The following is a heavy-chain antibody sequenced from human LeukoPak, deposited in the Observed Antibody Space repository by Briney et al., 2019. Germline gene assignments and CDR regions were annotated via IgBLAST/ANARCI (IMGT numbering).Heavy chain of an antibody. V-gene: IGHV3-21*01. Sequence: GGSLRLSCAASGFTFSSYSMNWVRQAPGKGLEWVSSISSSSSYIYYADSVKGRFTISRDNAKNSLYLQMNSLRAEDTAVYYCAKTHSGSYYGDYFDYWGQGTLVTVSS. CDR2: ISSSSSYI. CDR3: AKTHSGSYYGDYFDY. D-gene: IGHD1-26*01. CDR1: GFTFSSYS. J-gene: IGHJ4*02.